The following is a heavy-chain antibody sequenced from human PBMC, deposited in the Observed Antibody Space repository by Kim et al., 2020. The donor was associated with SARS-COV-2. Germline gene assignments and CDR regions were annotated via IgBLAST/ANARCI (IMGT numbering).Heavy chain of an antibody. CDR3: AREDWNDAGYWFDP. J-gene: IGHJ5*02. V-gene: IGHV3-7*01. D-gene: IGHD1-1*01. Sequence: VDPVTGSFTHSRDNAKNSLYLQMNSLRAEDTAVYYCAREDWNDAGYWFDPWGQGTLVTVSS.